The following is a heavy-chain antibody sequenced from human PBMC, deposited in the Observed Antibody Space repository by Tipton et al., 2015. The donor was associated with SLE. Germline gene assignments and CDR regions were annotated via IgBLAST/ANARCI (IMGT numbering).Heavy chain of an antibody. CDR1: GESFSGYL. V-gene: IGHV4-34*01. Sequence: TLSLICAVHGESFSGYLWTWIRQSPGKGLEWIGEINHSGSTNCNPSLKSRVTISVDTSKNQFSLKLSSVTAADTAVYYCAREEMDVFDMWGQGTVVSVSS. CDR3: AREEMDVFDM. J-gene: IGHJ3*02. D-gene: IGHD5-24*01. CDR2: INHSGST.